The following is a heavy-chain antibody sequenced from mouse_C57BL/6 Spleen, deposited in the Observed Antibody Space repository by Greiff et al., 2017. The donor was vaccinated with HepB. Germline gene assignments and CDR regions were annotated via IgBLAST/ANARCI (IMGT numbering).Heavy chain of an antibody. Sequence: EVQVVESGEGLVKPGGSLKLSCAASGFTFSSYAMSWVRQTPEKRLEWVAYISSGGDYIYYADTVKGRFTISRDNARNTLYLQMSSLKSEDTAMYYCTRDGVVATEGPFAYWGQGTLVTVSA. CDR2: ISSGGDYI. CDR1: GFTFSSYA. D-gene: IGHD1-1*01. J-gene: IGHJ3*01. V-gene: IGHV5-9-1*02. CDR3: TRDGVVATEGPFAY.